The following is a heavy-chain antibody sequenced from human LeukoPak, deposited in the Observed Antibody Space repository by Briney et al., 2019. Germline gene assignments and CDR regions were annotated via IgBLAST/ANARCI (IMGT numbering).Heavy chain of an antibody. Sequence: SVTVSFKASGGTFSSYAISWVRQAPGQGLEWMGGIIPIFGTANYAQKFQGRVTITADESTSTAYMELSSLRSEDTAVYYCARVFSSGSYYIDWGQGTLVTVSS. CDR1: GGTFSSYA. D-gene: IGHD3-10*01. CDR2: IIPIFGTA. V-gene: IGHV1-69*01. J-gene: IGHJ4*02. CDR3: ARVFSSGSYYID.